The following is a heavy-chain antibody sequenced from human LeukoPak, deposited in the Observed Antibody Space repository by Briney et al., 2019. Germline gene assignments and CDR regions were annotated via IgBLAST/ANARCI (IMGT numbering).Heavy chain of an antibody. CDR1: GYTFTGYY. CDR2: INPYSGGT. D-gene: IGHD6-19*01. CDR3: ARSDSGWCNDY. Sequence: ASVKVSCKASGYTFTGYYMHWVRQAPGQGLEWMGWINPYSGGTNYAQKHQGRVTRTSDTSISTAYMELSRLRSDDTAVYYCARSDSGWCNDYWGQGTLVTVSS. J-gene: IGHJ4*02. V-gene: IGHV1-2*02.